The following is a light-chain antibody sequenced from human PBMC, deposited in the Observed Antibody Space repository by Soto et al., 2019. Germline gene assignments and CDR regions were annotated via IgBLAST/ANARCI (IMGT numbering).Light chain of an antibody. CDR2: DAF. V-gene: IGKV3-20*01. CDR3: QRYADSRT. J-gene: IGKJ1*01. Sequence: EIVLTQSPGTLSLSPGERVTLSCRASQSVSNNFLAWYQQKPGQAPRLLIYDAFSRVTGIPDRFSGSGSGTYFTLTISRLEPEDFAVYYCQRYADSRTFGQGTRVEIK. CDR1: QSVSNNF.